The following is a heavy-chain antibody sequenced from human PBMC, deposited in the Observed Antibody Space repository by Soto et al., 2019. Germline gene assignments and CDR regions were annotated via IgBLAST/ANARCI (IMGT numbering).Heavy chain of an antibody. J-gene: IGHJ5*02. CDR3: ARWAGGYSGYVDL. Sequence: PSETLSLTCTVSGGSISSGSYYWSWIRQFPGKGLEWIGFIYHSGSPSYNPSLKTRFTISVDTSQNQISLRLSSATGADTAVYYCARWAGGYSGYVDLWGPGTLVTVS. D-gene: IGHD5-12*01. V-gene: IGHV4-31*03. CDR1: GGSISSGSYY. CDR2: IYHSGSP.